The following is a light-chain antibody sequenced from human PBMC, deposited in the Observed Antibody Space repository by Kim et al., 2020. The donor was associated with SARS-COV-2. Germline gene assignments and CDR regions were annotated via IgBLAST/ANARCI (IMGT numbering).Light chain of an antibody. CDR1: TLGDKY. V-gene: IGLV3-1*01. CDR2: QDS. J-gene: IGLJ2*01. CDR3: QAWDSSTAEV. Sequence: SYELTQPPSVSVSPGQTASITCSGDTLGDKYACWYQQKPGQSPVLVIYQDSKRPSGIPERFSGSNSGNTATLTISGTQAMDEADYYCQAWDSSTAEVFGG.